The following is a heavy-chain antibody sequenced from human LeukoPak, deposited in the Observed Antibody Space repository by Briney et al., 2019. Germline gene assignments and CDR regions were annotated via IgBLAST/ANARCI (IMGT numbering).Heavy chain of an antibody. D-gene: IGHD1-26*01. CDR1: GYTFTGYY. CDR3: ARRQELLAVDY. Sequence: GSVKVSCKASGYTFTGYYMLWVRQAPGQGLLWMGWINPNSGGTNYAQKFQGRVTMTRDTSISTAYMELSRLRSDDTAVYYCARRQELLAVDYWGQGTLVTVSS. V-gene: IGHV1-2*02. CDR2: INPNSGGT. J-gene: IGHJ4*02.